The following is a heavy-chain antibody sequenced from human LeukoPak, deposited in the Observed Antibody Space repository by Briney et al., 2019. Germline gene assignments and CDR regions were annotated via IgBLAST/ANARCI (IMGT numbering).Heavy chain of an antibody. CDR3: ARDVSWGSGIDY. D-gene: IGHD7-27*01. J-gene: IGHJ4*02. Sequence: GGSLRLSCAASGFTFSSYAMSWVRQAPGKGLEWVSAMSGSGGLTYYADSVKGRFTISRDNSKNTLYLQMNSLRAEDTAVYYCARDVSWGSGIDYWGQGTLVTVSS. V-gene: IGHV3-23*01. CDR1: GFTFSSYA. CDR2: MSGSGGLT.